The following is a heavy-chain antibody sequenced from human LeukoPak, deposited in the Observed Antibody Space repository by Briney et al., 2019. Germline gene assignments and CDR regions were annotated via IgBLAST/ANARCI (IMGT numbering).Heavy chain of an antibody. D-gene: IGHD3-10*01. CDR2: ISSSSSTI. CDR3: ARDRWNYYGSGLDDAFDI. V-gene: IGHV3-11*04. CDR1: GFTFSDYY. J-gene: IGHJ3*02. Sequence: GGSLRLSCAASGFTFSDYYMSWIRQAPGKGLEWVSYISSSSSTIYYADSVKGRFTISRDNAKNSLYLQMNSLRAEDTAVYYCARDRWNYYGSGLDDAFDIWGQGTMVTVSS.